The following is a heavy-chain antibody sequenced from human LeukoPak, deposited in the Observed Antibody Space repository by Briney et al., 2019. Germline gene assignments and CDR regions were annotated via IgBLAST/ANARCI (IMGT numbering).Heavy chain of an antibody. CDR3: AAGAATVLLDY. D-gene: IGHD2-15*01. CDR1: GGTFSSYA. CDR2: IIPIFGTA. Sequence: SVKVSCKASGGTFSSYAISRVRQAPGQGLEWMGGIIPIFGTANYAQKFQGRVTITADKSTSTAYMELSSLRSEDTAVYYCAAGAATVLLDYWGQGTLVTVSS. V-gene: IGHV1-69*06. J-gene: IGHJ4*02.